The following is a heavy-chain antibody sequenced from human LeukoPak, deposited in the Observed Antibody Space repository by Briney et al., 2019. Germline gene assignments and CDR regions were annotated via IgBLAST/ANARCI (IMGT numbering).Heavy chain of an antibody. CDR2: TYSGDNT. CDR1: GFTFSTYW. D-gene: IGHD4-17*01. J-gene: IGHJ3*02. V-gene: IGHV3-66*01. CDR3: SRNPNGDYIGTFDM. Sequence: PGGSLRLSCGASGFTFSTYWMSWVRQAPGKGLEWVSVTYSGDNTYYADSVNGRFTISRDNSKNALYLQMNSLRAEDTALYYCSRNPNGDYIGTFDMWGRGTMVSVSS.